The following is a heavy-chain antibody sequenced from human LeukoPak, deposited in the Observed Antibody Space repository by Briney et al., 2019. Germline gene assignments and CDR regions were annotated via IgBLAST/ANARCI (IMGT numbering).Heavy chain of an antibody. D-gene: IGHD2-15*01. CDR3: ARYECSGGSCYLGY. Sequence: ALRLSCAASGFTFSSYGMHWVRQAPGKGLEWVAVIWYDGSNKYYADSVKGRFTISRDNSKNTLYLQMNSLRAEDTAVYYCARYECSGGSCYLGYWGQGTLVTVSS. V-gene: IGHV3-33*08. CDR2: IWYDGSNK. J-gene: IGHJ4*02. CDR1: GFTFSSYG.